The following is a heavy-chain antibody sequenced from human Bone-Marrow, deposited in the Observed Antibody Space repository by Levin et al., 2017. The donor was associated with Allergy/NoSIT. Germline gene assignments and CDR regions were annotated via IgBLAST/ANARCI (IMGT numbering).Heavy chain of an antibody. V-gene: IGHV1-2*02. CDR3: AREGSYGALDV. J-gene: IGHJ6*02. D-gene: IGHD3-10*01. Sequence: PVASVKVSCKASGYTVSDYYIHWVRQAPGQGLEWMGWINPHSDGTSYAQKFQGRVTMTGDTSVSTAYMELSRLTFDDTAVYYCAREGSYGALDVWGQGTTVTVSS. CDR2: INPHSDGT. CDR1: GYTVSDYY.